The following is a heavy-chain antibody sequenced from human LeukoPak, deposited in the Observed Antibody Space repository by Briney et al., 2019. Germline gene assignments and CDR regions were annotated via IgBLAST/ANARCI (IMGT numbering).Heavy chain of an antibody. CDR3: ARYDYGDYEDYFYYMDV. V-gene: IGHV3-48*01. D-gene: IGHD4-17*01. CDR1: GFVFRSYS. J-gene: IGHJ6*03. CDR2: ITSSSDTI. Sequence: GGSLRLSCAASGFVFRSYSMNWVRQAPGKGLEWVAFITSSSDTISYADSVKGRFTISRDNAKNSLYLQMDGLRAEDTAVYYCARYDYGDYEDYFYYMDVWGKGTAVSVSS.